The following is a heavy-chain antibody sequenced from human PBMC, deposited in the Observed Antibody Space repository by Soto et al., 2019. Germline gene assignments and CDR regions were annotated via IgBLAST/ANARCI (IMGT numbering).Heavy chain of an antibody. J-gene: IGHJ5*02. CDR1: GFTFDDYA. D-gene: IGHD5-12*01. Sequence: SGGGLVQPGRSLRLSCAASGFTFDDYAMHWVRQAPGKGLEWVSGISWNSGSIGYADSVKGRFTISRDNAKNSLYLRMNSLRAEDTALYYCAKDIKTKWLQSLQFWFDPWGQGTLVTVSS. CDR2: ISWNSGSI. V-gene: IGHV3-9*01. CDR3: AKDIKTKWLQSLQFWFDP.